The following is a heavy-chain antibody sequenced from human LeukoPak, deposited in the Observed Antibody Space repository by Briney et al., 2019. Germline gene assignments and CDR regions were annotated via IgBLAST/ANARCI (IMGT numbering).Heavy chain of an antibody. CDR1: GFTFSSYA. V-gene: IGHV3-23*01. CDR2: ISGSGGST. D-gene: IGHD3-10*01. CDR3: AKGGLWFGKNDY. J-gene: IGHJ4*02. Sequence: GGSRRLSCAASGFTFSSYAMSWVRQAPGKGLEWVSAISGSGGSTYYADSVKGRFTISRDNSKDTLYLQMNSLRAEDTAVYYCAKGGLWFGKNDYWGQGTLVTVSS.